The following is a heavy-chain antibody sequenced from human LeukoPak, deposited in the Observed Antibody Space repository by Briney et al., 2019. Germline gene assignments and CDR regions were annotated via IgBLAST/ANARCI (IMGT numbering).Heavy chain of an antibody. CDR1: GGSINSYF. CDR3: ARYLWSGYYYYYYYMDV. CDR2: IYYNGNT. D-gene: IGHD3-3*01. Sequence: PSETLSLTCTVSGGSINSYFWTWIRQSPGKGLEWIGYIYYNGNTNYNPSLKSRVAISVDMSKNQFSLQLSSVTAADTAVYYCARYLWSGYYYYYYYMDVWGKGTTVTVSS. V-gene: IGHV4-59*01. J-gene: IGHJ6*03.